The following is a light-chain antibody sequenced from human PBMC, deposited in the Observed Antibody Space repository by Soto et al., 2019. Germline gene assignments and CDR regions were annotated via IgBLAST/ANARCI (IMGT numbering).Light chain of an antibody. CDR2: EVS. J-gene: IGLJ2*01. CDR3: SSYAGSNNVV. V-gene: IGLV2-8*01. CDR1: SSDVGGYNY. Sequence: QSALSQPPSASGSPGQSVTISCTGTSSDVGGYNYVSWYQQHPGKAPKLMIYEVSKRPSGVPGLFSGSKSGNTAPLTVSWLQAEDDSDYYCSSYAGSNNVVFGGGTKLTVL.